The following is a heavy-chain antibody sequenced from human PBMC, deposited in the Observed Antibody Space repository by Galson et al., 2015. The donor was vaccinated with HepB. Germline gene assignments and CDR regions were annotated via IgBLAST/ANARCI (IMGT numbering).Heavy chain of an antibody. J-gene: IGHJ3*02. V-gene: IGHV3-49*03. CDR1: GFTFGDYA. Sequence: SLRLSCAASGFTFGDYAMSWFRQAPGKGLEWVGFIRSKAYGGTTEYAASVKGRFTISRDDSKSIAYLQMNSLKTEDTAVYYCTRDRSILWFGELLRSSDAFDIWGQGPMVTVSS. CDR2: IRSKAYGGTT. CDR3: TRDRSILWFGELLRSSDAFDI. D-gene: IGHD3-10*01.